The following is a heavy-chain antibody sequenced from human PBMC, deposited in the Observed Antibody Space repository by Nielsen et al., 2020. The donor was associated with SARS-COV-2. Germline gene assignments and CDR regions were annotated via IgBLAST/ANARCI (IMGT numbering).Heavy chain of an antibody. D-gene: IGHD6-19*01. J-gene: IGHJ2*01. V-gene: IGHV4-38-2*02. Sequence: SETLSLTCTVSGYSISSGYYWGWIRQPPGKGLEWIGSIYHSGSTYYNPSLKSRVTIPVGTSKNQFSLKLSSVTAADTAVYYCAREVSGQWLTDWYFDLWGRGTLVTVSS. CDR1: GYSISSGYY. CDR3: AREVSGQWLTDWYFDL. CDR2: IYHSGST.